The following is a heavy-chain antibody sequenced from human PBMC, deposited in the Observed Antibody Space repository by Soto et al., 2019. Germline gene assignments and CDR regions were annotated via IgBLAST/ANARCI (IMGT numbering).Heavy chain of an antibody. Sequence: SETLSLTCAVYGGSFSGHSWTWIRQSPGKGLEWIGDINHSGRVNYSPSLKSRVTISLDTSKNQFSLTLSAVTAADTAMYYCSTRAYDTSGYYRFDPWSQGTLVTGTS. CDR1: GGSFSGHS. V-gene: IGHV4-34*01. CDR3: STRAYDTSGYYRFDP. J-gene: IGHJ5*01. D-gene: IGHD3-22*01. CDR2: INHSGRV.